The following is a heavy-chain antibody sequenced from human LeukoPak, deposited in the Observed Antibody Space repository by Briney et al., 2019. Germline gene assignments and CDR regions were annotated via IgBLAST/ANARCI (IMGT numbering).Heavy chain of an antibody. D-gene: IGHD6-19*01. J-gene: IGHJ4*02. CDR3: AKDISPYSSGHFDY. V-gene: IGHV3-9*03. Sequence: PGGSLRLSCAASGFTFDDYAMHWVRQAPGKGLEWVSGISWNSGSIGYADSVKGRFTISRDNAKNSLYLQMNSLRAEDMALYYCAKDISPYSSGHFDYWGQGTLVTVSS. CDR1: GFTFDDYA. CDR2: ISWNSGSI.